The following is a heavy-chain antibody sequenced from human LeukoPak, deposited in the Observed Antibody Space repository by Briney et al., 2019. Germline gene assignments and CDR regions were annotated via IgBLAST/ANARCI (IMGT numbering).Heavy chain of an antibody. J-gene: IGHJ4*02. CDR2: ISAYNGNT. Sequence: GASVKVSCKASGYTFTSYGISWVRQAPGQGLEWMGWISAYNGNTNYAQKLQGRVTITTDTSTSTAYMELRSLRSDDTAVYYCARGYYDSSGYYYPIDYWGQGTLVTVSS. V-gene: IGHV1-18*01. CDR3: ARGYYDSSGYYYPIDY. D-gene: IGHD3-22*01. CDR1: GYTFTSYG.